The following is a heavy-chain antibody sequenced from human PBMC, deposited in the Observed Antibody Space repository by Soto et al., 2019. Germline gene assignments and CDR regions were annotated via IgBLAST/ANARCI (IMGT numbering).Heavy chain of an antibody. CDR2: IYYSGTT. CDR1: GASINSGDYY. V-gene: IGHV4-30-4*01. Sequence: SETLSLTCPVSGASINSGDYYWSWIRQPPGKGLEWIGYIYYSGTTYYNPSLKSRVTISVDTSKNQFSLRLTSVTAADTAVYYCARDKITGLFDYWGQGTLVTVSS. J-gene: IGHJ4*02. D-gene: IGHD2-8*02. CDR3: ARDKITGLFDY.